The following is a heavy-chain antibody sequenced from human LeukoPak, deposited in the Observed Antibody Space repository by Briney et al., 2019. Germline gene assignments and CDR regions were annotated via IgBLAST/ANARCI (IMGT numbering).Heavy chain of an antibody. Sequence: SETLSLTCTVSGGSISSGSYYWSWIRQPAGKGLEWIGRIYTSGSTNYNPSLKSRVTISVDTSKNQFSLKLSSVTAADTAVYYCARAPLYDYVWGSYRQAFDIWGQGTMVTVSS. CDR2: IYTSGST. V-gene: IGHV4-61*02. J-gene: IGHJ3*02. CDR3: ARAPLYDYVWGSYRQAFDI. D-gene: IGHD3-16*02. CDR1: GGSISSGSYY.